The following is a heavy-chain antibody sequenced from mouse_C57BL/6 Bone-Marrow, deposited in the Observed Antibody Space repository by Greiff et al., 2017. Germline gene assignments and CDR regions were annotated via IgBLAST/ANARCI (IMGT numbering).Heavy chain of an antibody. CDR2: IYPGGGYT. V-gene: IGHV1-63*01. J-gene: IGHJ3*01. CDR3: ARWDSYGNYVGFAY. Sequence: QVQLKESGAELVRPGTSVKMSCKASGYTFTNYWIGWAKQRPGHGLEWIGDIYPGGGYTNYNEKFKGKATLTADKSSSTAYMQFSSLTSEDSAIYYCARWDSYGNYVGFAYWGQGTLVTVSA. CDR1: GYTFTNYW. D-gene: IGHD2-1*01.